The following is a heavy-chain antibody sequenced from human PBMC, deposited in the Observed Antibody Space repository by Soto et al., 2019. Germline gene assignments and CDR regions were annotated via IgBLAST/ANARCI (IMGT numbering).Heavy chain of an antibody. CDR3: ARGDYGTGGYPFPYFDY. CDR1: GYSFTGYY. Sequence: HEHLVQSGAEVKRPGASLKVSCKASGYSFTGYYIHWVRQAPGQGLEWIGWINPDSGATNYAQNFQGRVTLTSETSISTASMALTSLTSHDTAVYYCARGDYGTGGYPFPYFDYWGQGTLVIVSS. D-gene: IGHD2-8*02. J-gene: IGHJ4*02. V-gene: IGHV1-2*02. CDR2: INPDSGAT.